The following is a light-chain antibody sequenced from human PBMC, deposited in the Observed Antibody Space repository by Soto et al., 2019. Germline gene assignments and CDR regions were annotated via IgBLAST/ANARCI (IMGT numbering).Light chain of an antibody. CDR3: SSYAGSNNWDVV. J-gene: IGLJ2*01. CDR1: SSDVGGYNY. Sequence: QSALTQPPSASGSPGQSVTISCTGTSSDVGGYNYVSWYQQHPGKAPKLMIYVVSKRPSGVPDRFSGSKSGNTASLSVSGLQAEDEADYYCSSYAGSNNWDVVFGGGTKVTVL. V-gene: IGLV2-8*01. CDR2: VVS.